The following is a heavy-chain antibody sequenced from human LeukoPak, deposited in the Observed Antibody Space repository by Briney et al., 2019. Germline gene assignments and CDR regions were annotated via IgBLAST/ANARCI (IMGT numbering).Heavy chain of an antibody. CDR2: INPGDSHT. J-gene: IGHJ4*01. Sequence: GESLKISCKGSEYSFTKYWIGWGRQMPGKGLEWMGIINPGDSHTRHSPPFQGQVTISVDKSISTAYLQLNSLKASDTAMYSCARRPNYGQYYFDSWGQGTLVTVSS. V-gene: IGHV5-51*01. CDR3: ARRPNYGQYYFDS. CDR1: EYSFTKYW. D-gene: IGHD3-10*01.